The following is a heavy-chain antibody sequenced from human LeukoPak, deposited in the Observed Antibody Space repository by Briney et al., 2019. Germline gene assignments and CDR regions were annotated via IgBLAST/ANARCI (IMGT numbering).Heavy chain of an antibody. V-gene: IGHV1-46*01. CDR3: ARDPSRRGQWLVQGFDY. J-gene: IGHJ4*02. Sequence: ASVKVSCKASGYTFTSYYMHWVRQAPGQRLEWMGIINPSGGSTSYAQKFQGRVTMTRDTSTSTVYMELSSLRSEDTAVYYCARDPSRRGQWLVQGFDYWGQGTLVTVSS. CDR1: GYTFTSYY. CDR2: INPSGGST. D-gene: IGHD6-19*01.